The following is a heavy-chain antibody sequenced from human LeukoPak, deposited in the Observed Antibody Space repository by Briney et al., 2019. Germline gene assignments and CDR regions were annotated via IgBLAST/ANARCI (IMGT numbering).Heavy chain of an antibody. Sequence: GGSLRLSCAASGFTFSSYSMNWVRQAPGKGLEGVSYISSSSSTIYYADSVKGRFTISRDNAKNSLYLQMNSLRAEDTAVYYCARDRRGGSSYFDYWGQGTLVTVSS. CDR3: ARDRRGGSSYFDY. V-gene: IGHV3-48*01. J-gene: IGHJ4*02. CDR2: ISSSSSTI. CDR1: GFTFSSYS. D-gene: IGHD6-6*01.